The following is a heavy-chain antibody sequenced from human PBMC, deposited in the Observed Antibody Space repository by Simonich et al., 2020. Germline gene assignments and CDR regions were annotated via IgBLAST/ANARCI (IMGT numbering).Heavy chain of an antibody. CDR2: IKQDGSEK. Sequence: EVQLVESGGGLVQPGGSLRLSCAASGLTFSSFWMSWVRQAPGEGREWVANIKQDGSEKYYVDSVKGRFTIARDNAKNSLYLQMNSLRAEDTAVYYCARDRRTGDWYFDLWGRGTLVTVSS. V-gene: IGHV3-7*01. J-gene: IGHJ2*01. CDR1: GLTFSSFW. CDR3: ARDRRTGDWYFDL. D-gene: IGHD7-27*01.